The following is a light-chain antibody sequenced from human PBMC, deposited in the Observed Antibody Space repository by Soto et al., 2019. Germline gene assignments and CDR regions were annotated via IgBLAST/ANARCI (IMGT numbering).Light chain of an antibody. CDR1: QSVSSN. CDR2: GES. CDR3: QQYYGWPRT. V-gene: IGKV3-15*01. Sequence: EIVMTQSPATLSVSPGERATLSCRASQSVSSNLAWYQQKPGQAPRLLIYGESARATGIPARFSGSGSGTEFTLTISSLQSEDFAVYFCQQYYGWPRTFGQGTKVDIK. J-gene: IGKJ1*01.